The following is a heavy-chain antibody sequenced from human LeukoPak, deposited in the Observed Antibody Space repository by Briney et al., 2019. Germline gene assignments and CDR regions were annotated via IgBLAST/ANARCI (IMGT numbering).Heavy chain of an antibody. D-gene: IGHD6-13*01. V-gene: IGHV4-38-2*02. Sequence: SETLSLTCTVSGYSISTGYYWDWIRQPPGKGLEWIGSIYYSGSTYYNPSLKSRVTISVDTSKNQFSLKLSSVTAADTAVYYCAREGSIAAAVWGQGTLVTVSS. J-gene: IGHJ4*02. CDR1: GYSISTGYY. CDR2: IYYSGST. CDR3: AREGSIAAAV.